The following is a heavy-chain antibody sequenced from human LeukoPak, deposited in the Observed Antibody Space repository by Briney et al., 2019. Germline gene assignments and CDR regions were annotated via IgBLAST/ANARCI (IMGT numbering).Heavy chain of an antibody. Sequence: GGSLRLPCAASGFTFSTYCMSWVRQAPGKGLEWVASIKQDGSDKYYVDSVRGRFTISRDNAKNSLYLPMNSLRAEDTAVYYCARAYYCGSGSYYWDYWGQGTLVTVSS. D-gene: IGHD3-10*01. V-gene: IGHV3-7*05. CDR1: GFTFSTYC. CDR3: ARAYYCGSGSYYWDY. J-gene: IGHJ4*02. CDR2: IKQDGSDK.